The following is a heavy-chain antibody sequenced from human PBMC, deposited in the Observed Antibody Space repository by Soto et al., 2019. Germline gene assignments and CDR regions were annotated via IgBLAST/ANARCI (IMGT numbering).Heavy chain of an antibody. D-gene: IGHD3-3*01. V-gene: IGHV5-51*01. CDR3: ARSLYYDFWSGYYKAMDV. J-gene: IGHJ6*02. Sequence: GESLKISCKGSGYSFTSYWIGWVRQMPGKGLEWMGIIYPGDSDTRYSPSFQGQVTISADKSISTAYLQWSSLKASDTAMYYCARSLYYDFWSGYYKAMDVWGQGTTVTVSS. CDR2: IYPGDSDT. CDR1: GYSFTSYW.